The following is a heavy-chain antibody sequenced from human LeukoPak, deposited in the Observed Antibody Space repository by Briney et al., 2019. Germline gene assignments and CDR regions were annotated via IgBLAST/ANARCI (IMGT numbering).Heavy chain of an antibody. CDR2: INHSGST. CDR3: ARGRGRYYGSGSSTGWFDP. J-gene: IGHJ5*02. V-gene: IGHV4-34*01. D-gene: IGHD3-10*01. CDR1: GGSFSGYC. Sequence: SETLSLTCAVYGGSFSGYCWSWIRQPPGKGLEWIGEINHSGSTNYNPSLKSRVTISVDTSKNQFSLKLSSVTAADTAVYYCARGRGRYYGSGSSTGWFDPWGQGTLVTVSS.